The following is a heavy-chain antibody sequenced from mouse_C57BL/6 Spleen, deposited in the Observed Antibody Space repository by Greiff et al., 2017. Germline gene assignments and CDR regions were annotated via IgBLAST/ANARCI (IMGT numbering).Heavy chain of an antibody. V-gene: IGHV1-15*01. D-gene: IGHD1-1*01. Sequence: VKLQESGAELVRPGASVTLSCKASGYTFTDYEMHWVKQTPVHGLEWIGAIDPETGGTAYNQKFKGKAILTADKSSSTAYMELRSLTSEDSAVYYCTIITTVVGFDYWGQGTTLTVSS. CDR2: IDPETGGT. CDR1: GYTFTDYE. J-gene: IGHJ2*01. CDR3: TIITTVVGFDY.